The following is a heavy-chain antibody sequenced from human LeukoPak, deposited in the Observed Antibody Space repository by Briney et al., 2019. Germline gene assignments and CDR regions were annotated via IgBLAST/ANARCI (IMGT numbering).Heavy chain of an antibody. CDR1: GYTFTSYA. V-gene: IGHV1-18*01. Sequence: GASVKVSCKASGYTFTSYAISWVRQAPGQGLEWMGRIIPNNGNTNYAQKFQGRVTMTTDTSTSTAYMELRSLRSDDTAVYYCARDRNYYGSGSYDNYYGMDVWGQGTTVTVSS. D-gene: IGHD3-10*01. J-gene: IGHJ6*02. CDR2: IIPNNGNT. CDR3: ARDRNYYGSGSYDNYYGMDV.